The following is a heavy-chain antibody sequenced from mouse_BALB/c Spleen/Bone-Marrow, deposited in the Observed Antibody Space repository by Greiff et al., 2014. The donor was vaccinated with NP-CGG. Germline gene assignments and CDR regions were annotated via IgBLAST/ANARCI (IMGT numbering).Heavy chain of an antibody. CDR1: GFTFSNYW. Sequence: EVHLVESGGGLVQPGGSMKLSCVASGFTFSNYWMNWVRQSPEKGLEWVAEIRLKSNDYATHYAESVKGRFTISRDDSKSSVYLQMNNLRAEDTGIYYCTRPGYGIRYWYFDVWGAGTTVTVSS. J-gene: IGHJ1*01. D-gene: IGHD1-1*01. CDR2: IRLKSNDYAT. CDR3: TRPGYGIRYWYFDV. V-gene: IGHV6-6*02.